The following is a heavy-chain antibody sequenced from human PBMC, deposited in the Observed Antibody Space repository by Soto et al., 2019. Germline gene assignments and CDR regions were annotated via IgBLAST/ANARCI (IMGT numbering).Heavy chain of an antibody. Sequence: ASVKVSCKASGYTFTGYYMHWVRQAPGQGLEWMGWINPNSGGTNYAQKFQGRVTMTRDTSISTAYMELSRLRSDDTAVYYCARDSNTDYYGSGSYYWYYWGQGTLVTVSS. CDR1: GYTFTGYY. J-gene: IGHJ4*02. V-gene: IGHV1-2*02. D-gene: IGHD3-10*01. CDR3: ARDSNTDYYGSGSYYWYY. CDR2: INPNSGGT.